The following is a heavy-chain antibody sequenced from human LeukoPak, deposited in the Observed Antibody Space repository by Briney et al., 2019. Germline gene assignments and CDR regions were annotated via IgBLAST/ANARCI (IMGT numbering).Heavy chain of an antibody. Sequence: PSETLSLTCAVYGGSFSGYYWSWIRQPPGKGLEWIGEINHSGSTNYNPSLKSRVTISVDTSKNQFSPKLSSVTAADTAVYYCARDDGIAAAGVDPWGQGTLVTVSS. J-gene: IGHJ5*02. D-gene: IGHD6-13*01. V-gene: IGHV4-34*01. CDR3: ARDDGIAAAGVDP. CDR2: INHSGST. CDR1: GGSFSGYY.